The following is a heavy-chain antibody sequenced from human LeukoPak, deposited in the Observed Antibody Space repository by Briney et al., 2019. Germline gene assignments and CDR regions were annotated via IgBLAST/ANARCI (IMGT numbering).Heavy chain of an antibody. CDR1: GGSISSGDYY. D-gene: IGHD3-3*01. Sequence: PSETLSLTCTVSGGSISSGDYYWSWIRQPPGKGLEWIGNIYYSGSTYYNPSLKSRVTISVDTSKNQFSLKLSSVTAADTAVYYCARFYDFWSGYYNNWFDPWGQGTLVTVSS. CDR2: IYYSGST. J-gene: IGHJ5*02. CDR3: ARFYDFWSGYYNNWFDP. V-gene: IGHV4-30-4*01.